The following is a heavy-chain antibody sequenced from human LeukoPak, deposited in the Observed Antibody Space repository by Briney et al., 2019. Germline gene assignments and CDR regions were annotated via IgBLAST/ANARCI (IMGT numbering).Heavy chain of an antibody. CDR2: ISSSSSYI. D-gene: IGHD3-22*01. Sequence: GGSLRLSCAASGFTFSSYWMSWVRQAPGKGLEWVSSISSSSSYIYYADSVEGRFTISRDNAKNSLYLQMNSLRAEDTAVYYCAREEGTYYYDSSGYFDYWGQGTLVTVSS. V-gene: IGHV3-21*01. J-gene: IGHJ4*02. CDR1: GFTFSSYW. CDR3: AREEGTYYYDSSGYFDY.